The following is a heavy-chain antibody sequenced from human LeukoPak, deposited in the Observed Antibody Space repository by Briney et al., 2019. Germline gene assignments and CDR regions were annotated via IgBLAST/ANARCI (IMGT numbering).Heavy chain of an antibody. CDR1: GFTFSSYA. J-gene: IGHJ4*02. Sequence: GGSLRLSCAASGFTFSSYAMSWVRQAPGKGLEWVSVISGSGGSTYSADSVKGRFTISRDNSKNTLYLQMNSLRAEDTALYYCAEAHCGSSSCSRVDYWGQGTLVTVSS. CDR2: ISGSGGST. CDR3: AEAHCGSSSCSRVDY. D-gene: IGHD2-2*01. V-gene: IGHV3-23*01.